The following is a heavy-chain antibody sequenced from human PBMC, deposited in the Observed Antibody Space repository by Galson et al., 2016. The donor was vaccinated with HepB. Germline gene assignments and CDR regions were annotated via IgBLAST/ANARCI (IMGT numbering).Heavy chain of an antibody. CDR3: ARTATGAPRGY. V-gene: IGHV1-18*04. Sequence: SVKVSCKAYGYTFTTYGVTWVRQAPGQRLEWMGWISADNGKTYLTQKFRGRVTMTTDTSTSTAYMEMRSLTSDDTAVYYCARTATGAPRGYWGQGTLVTVSS. D-gene: IGHD4/OR15-4a*01. CDR2: ISADNGKT. CDR1: GYTFTTYG. J-gene: IGHJ4*02.